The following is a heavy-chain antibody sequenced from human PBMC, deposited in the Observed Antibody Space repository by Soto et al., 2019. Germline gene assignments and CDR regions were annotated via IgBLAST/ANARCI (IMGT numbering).Heavy chain of an antibody. CDR2: IYYSGTT. V-gene: IGHV4-31*03. CDR1: GGSISSGGYY. CDR3: ARDVTTIEFFDY. D-gene: IGHD1-1*01. Sequence: PSETLPLTCTVSGGSISSGGYYWSWVRQFPGKGLEWIGYIYYSGTTHYNPSLKSRISMSIDTSKNQFSLRLNSVTAADTAVYYCARDVTTIEFFDYWGQRS. J-gene: IGHJ4*02.